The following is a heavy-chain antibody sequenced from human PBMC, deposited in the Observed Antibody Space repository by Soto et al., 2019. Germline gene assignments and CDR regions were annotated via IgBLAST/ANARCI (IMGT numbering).Heavy chain of an antibody. CDR3: ARRGSGSYYDY. D-gene: IGHD1-26*01. J-gene: IGHJ4*02. CDR1: GFTFSSYA. Sequence: EVQLLESGGGLVQPGGYLRLSCVASGFTFSSYAMRWVRQAPGKGLEWVSAISGSGDSTYYADSVKGRFTTSRDNSKNTLYLQMNSLRAEDTAVYYCARRGSGSYYDYWGQGTLVTVSS. V-gene: IGHV3-23*01. CDR2: ISGSGDST.